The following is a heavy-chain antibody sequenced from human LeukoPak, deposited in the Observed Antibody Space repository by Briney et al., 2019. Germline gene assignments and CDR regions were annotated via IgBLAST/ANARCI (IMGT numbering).Heavy chain of an antibody. V-gene: IGHV4-39*07. CDR3: ATYDVVAAIFDY. Sequence: SETLSLTCTVSGGSISSSSYYWGWIRQPPGKGLEWIGEIYDSGSTNYNPSLKSRVTISVDKSKNQFSLKLSSVTAADTAVYFCATYDVVAAIFDYWGQGTLVTVSS. J-gene: IGHJ4*02. CDR2: IYDSGST. D-gene: IGHD2-15*01. CDR1: GGSISSSSYY.